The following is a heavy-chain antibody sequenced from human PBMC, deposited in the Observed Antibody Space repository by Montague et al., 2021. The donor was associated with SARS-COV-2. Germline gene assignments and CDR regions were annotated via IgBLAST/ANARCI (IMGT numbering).Heavy chain of an antibody. V-gene: IGHV4-4*07. CDR1: GDSISSFY. CDR2: IYTSGGT. J-gene: IGHJ4*02. CDR3: GRGVVAATPVVDY. Sequence: SETLSLTCTVSGDSISSFYWYWIRQPPGKGLDLMGSIYTSGGTNXXPPLRSRVTFSVDTSKNQFSLKLNSVTAADTAVYYCGRGVVAATPVVDYWGRGTL. D-gene: IGHD2-15*01.